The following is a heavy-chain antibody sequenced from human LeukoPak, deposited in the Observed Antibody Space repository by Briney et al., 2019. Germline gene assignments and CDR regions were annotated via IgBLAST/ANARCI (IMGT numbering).Heavy chain of an antibody. CDR3: ARSGGLSYSSGWYGIDY. D-gene: IGHD6-19*01. CDR2: IIPIFGTA. CDR1: GGTFSSYA. Sequence: GASVKVSCKASGGTFSSYAISWVRQAPGQGLEWMGGIIPIFGTANYAQKFQGRVTITRNTSISTAYMELSSLRSEDTAVYYCARSGGLSYSSGWYGIDYWGQGTLVTVSS. J-gene: IGHJ4*02. V-gene: IGHV1-69*05.